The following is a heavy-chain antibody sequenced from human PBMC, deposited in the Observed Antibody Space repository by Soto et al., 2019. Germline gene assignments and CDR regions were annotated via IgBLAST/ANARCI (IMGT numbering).Heavy chain of an antibody. CDR1: RYIFTNYG. Sequence: QVQLVQSGVEVREPGASVKVSCKAVRYIFTNYGVSWVRQAPGQGLEWMGCITTYNGNTEYEQKFQGRVTMTTDASKSTAYMELGSLRSDDTAIYYCSRALNGYGMDVWGQGTTVTVSS. D-gene: IGHD1-1*01. CDR2: ITTYNGNT. CDR3: SRALNGYGMDV. J-gene: IGHJ6*02. V-gene: IGHV1-18*01.